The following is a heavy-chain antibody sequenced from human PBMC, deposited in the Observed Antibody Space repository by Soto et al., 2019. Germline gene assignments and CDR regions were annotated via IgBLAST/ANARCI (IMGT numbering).Heavy chain of an antibody. Sequence: DASVKVSCKASGYTFTGYYMHWVRQAPGQGLEWMGWINPNSGGTNYAQKFQGRVTMTRDTSISTAYMELSRLRSDDTAVYYFSRVYPDDGDSFDPSGRGTLVTGSA. CDR2: INPNSGGT. V-gene: IGHV1-2*02. CDR1: GYTFTGYY. J-gene: IGHJ5*02. CDR3: SRVYPDDGDSFDP. D-gene: IGHD2-2*01.